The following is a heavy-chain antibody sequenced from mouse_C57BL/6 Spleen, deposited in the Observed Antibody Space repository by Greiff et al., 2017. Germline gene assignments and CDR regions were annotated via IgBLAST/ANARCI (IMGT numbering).Heavy chain of an antibody. CDR2: IHPNSGST. CDR1: GYTFTSYW. D-gene: IGHD2-4*01. V-gene: IGHV1-64*01. Sequence: VQLQQPGAELVKPGASVKLSCKASGYTFTSYWMHWVKQRPGQGLEWIGMIHPNSGSTNYNEKFKSKATLTVDKSSSTAYMQLSSLTSEDSAVYYCAREGDYDDAIDYWGQGTSVTVSS. CDR3: AREGDYDDAIDY. J-gene: IGHJ4*01.